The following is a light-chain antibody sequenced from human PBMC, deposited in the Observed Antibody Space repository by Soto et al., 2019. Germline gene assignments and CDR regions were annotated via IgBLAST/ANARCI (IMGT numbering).Light chain of an antibody. V-gene: IGKV3-20*01. Sequence: EIVLTQSPGTLSLSPGERATLSCRASQSVRSNYLAWYQQKPGQAPRLLIYNSSTSATGIPDRFSGSGSGTNFTLTISRLEPEDFELYYCQQYRYLPQKFGQGTQVEIK. J-gene: IGKJ1*01. CDR2: NSS. CDR1: QSVRSNY. CDR3: QQYRYLPQK.